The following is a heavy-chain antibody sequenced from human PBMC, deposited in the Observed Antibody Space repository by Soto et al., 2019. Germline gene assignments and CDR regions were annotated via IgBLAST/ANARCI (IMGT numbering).Heavy chain of an antibody. CDR2: INHSGST. D-gene: IGHD3-3*01. V-gene: IGHV4-59*12. CDR1: GVSISSYY. CDR3: ARAQFWSGSFDYYYYGMDV. J-gene: IGHJ6*02. Sequence: PSETLSLTCTVSGVSISSYYWSWIRQPPGKGLEWIGDINHSGSTNYNPSLKSRVTISVDTSKNQFSLKLSSVTAADTAVYYCARAQFWSGSFDYYYYGMDVWGQGTTVTVSS.